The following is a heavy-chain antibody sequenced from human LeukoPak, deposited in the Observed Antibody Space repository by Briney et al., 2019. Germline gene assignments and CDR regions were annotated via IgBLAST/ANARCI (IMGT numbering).Heavy chain of an antibody. CDR1: GGSISSSGYY. CDR3: ARHEYSGSYYGLSWFDP. Sequence: SETLSLTCTVSGGSISSSGYYWGWIRQPPGKGLEWLASIYYSGSTYYNPSLKSRVTISVDTSKNQLSLKLSSLTAADTAVHYCARHEYSGSYYGLSWFDPWGQGTLVTVSS. CDR2: IYYSGST. V-gene: IGHV4-39*01. D-gene: IGHD1-26*01. J-gene: IGHJ5*02.